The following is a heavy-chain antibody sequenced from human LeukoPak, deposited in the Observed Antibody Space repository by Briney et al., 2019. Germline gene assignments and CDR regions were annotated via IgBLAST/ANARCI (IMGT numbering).Heavy chain of an antibody. CDR3: ASDSPYYGMDV. J-gene: IGHJ6*02. V-gene: IGHV3-74*01. CDR1: GFPFSSYW. Sequence: GGSLRLSCAASGFPFSSYWMHWVRHVPGKGLLWVSRINSDGSATIYADSVRGRFTISRDNAKNTLYLQMSGLRVEDTAVYHCASDSPYYGMDVWGQGTTVTVSS. CDR2: INSDGSAT.